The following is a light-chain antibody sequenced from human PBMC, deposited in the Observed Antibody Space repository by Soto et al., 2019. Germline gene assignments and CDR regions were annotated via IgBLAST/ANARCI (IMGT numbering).Light chain of an antibody. V-gene: IGKV4-1*01. CDR2: WAS. Sequence: DIVMTQSPDSLAVSLGERATINCKSSQRVLYSSDNNNYLTWYQQKPGQPPKLLIYWASTRESGVPDRFSGSGSGTDFTITISILEAEPVAVYYCQQSYSIPIPFGQGTRLEIK. J-gene: IGKJ5*01. CDR1: QRVLYSSDNNNY. CDR3: QQSYSIPIP.